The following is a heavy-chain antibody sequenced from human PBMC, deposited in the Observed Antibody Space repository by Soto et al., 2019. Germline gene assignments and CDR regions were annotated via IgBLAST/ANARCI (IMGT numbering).Heavy chain of an antibody. CDR1: GGTFSSYA. D-gene: IGHD2-2*01. CDR2: IIPISGTA. J-gene: IGHJ6*02. CDR3: AXSQXSSTSLEXXYYYYYGMDV. Sequence: QVQLVQSGAEVKKPGSSVKVSCKASGGTFSSYAISWVRQAPGQGLEWMGGIIPISGTANYAXXXQXRVXXXXXXXXXXXXXXXXXXXXXXXXXXXXAXSQXSSTSLEXXYYYYYGMDVWGQGTTVXVSS. V-gene: IGHV1-69*01.